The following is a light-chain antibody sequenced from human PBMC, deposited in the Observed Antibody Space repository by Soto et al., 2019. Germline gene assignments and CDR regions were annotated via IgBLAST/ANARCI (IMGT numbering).Light chain of an antibody. CDR1: QSVDSNY. J-gene: IGKJ2*01. CDR2: AAS. CDR3: QYYDQSLYT. V-gene: IGKV3-20*01. Sequence: EIVLTQSPGTLSLSPGERATLSCRASQSVDSNYLAWYHQKPGQPPRLLIYAASSRASGIPDRFSGTGSGTGFTLTINMLEPGDFAVYYCQYYDQSLYTFGQGTKLEI.